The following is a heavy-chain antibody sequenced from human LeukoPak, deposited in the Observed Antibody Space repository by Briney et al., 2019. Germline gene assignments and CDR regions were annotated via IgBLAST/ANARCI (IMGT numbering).Heavy chain of an antibody. J-gene: IGHJ3*02. CDR1: GGSISSSSYY. Sequence: SETLSLTCTVSGGSISSSSYYWGWIRQPPGKGLEWIGSVYYSGSTYYNPSLKSRVTISVDTSKNQFSLKLSSVTAADTAVYYCASGRMGAFDIWGQGTMVTVSS. D-gene: IGHD1-14*01. V-gene: IGHV4-39*01. CDR3: ASGRMGAFDI. CDR2: VYYSGST.